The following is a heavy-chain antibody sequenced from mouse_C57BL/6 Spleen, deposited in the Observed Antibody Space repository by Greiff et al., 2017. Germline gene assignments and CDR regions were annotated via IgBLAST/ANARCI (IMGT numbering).Heavy chain of an antibody. V-gene: IGHV1-82*01. Sequence: QVQLQQSGPELVKPGASVKISCKASGYAFSSSWMNWVKQRPGKGLEWIGRIYPGDGDTNYNGKFKGKATLTADKSSSTAYMQLSSLTSEDSAVYFCASYGRVFDYWGQGTTLTVSS. CDR1: GYAFSSSW. CDR2: IYPGDGDT. CDR3: ASYGRVFDY. J-gene: IGHJ2*01. D-gene: IGHD1-1*01.